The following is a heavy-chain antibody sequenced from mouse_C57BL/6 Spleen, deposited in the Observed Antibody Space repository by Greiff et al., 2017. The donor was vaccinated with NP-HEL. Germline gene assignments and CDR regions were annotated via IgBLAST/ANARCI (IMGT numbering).Heavy chain of an antibody. CDR2: IHPNSGST. CDR3: AREGLGRLDY. CDR1: GYTFTSYW. J-gene: IGHJ2*01. D-gene: IGHD4-1*01. Sequence: QVQLKQPGAELVKPGASVKLSCKASGYTFTSYWMHWVKQRPGQGLEWIGMIHPNSGSTNYNEKFKSKATLTVDKSSSTAYMQLSSLTSEDSAVYYCAREGLGRLDYWGQGTTLTVSS. V-gene: IGHV1-64*01.